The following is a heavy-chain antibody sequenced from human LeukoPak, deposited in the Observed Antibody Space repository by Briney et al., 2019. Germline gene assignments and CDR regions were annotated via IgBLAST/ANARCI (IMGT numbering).Heavy chain of an antibody. V-gene: IGHV4-30-2*01. D-gene: IGHD4-17*01. J-gene: IGHJ6*02. CDR1: GGSISSGGYY. CDR2: IYHSGST. CDR3: ARVFDSTVTRSSEDV. Sequence: SQTLSLTCTVSGGSISSGGYYWSWIRQPPGKGLEWIGYIYHSGSTYYNPSLKSRVTISVDRSKNQFSLKLSSVTAADTAVYYCARVFDSTVTRSSEDVWGQGTTVTVSS.